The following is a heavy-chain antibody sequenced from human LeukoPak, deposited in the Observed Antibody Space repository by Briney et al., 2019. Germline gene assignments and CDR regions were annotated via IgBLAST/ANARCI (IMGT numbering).Heavy chain of an antibody. CDR3: ARDGLVVAGTYNWFDP. D-gene: IGHD2-15*01. CDR1: GGTFSSYA. CDR2: ITPIFGTA. J-gene: IGHJ5*02. Sequence: SVKVSCKASGGTFSSYAISWVRQAPGQGLEWMGRITPIFGTANYAQKFQGRVTITTDESTSTAYMELSSLRSGDTAVYYCARDGLVVAGTYNWFDPWGQGTLVTVSS. V-gene: IGHV1-69*05.